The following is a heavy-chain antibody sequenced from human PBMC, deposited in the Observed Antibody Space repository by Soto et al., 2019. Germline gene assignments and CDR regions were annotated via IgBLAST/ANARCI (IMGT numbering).Heavy chain of an antibody. D-gene: IGHD5-12*01. CDR1: GYTLTELS. J-gene: IGHJ4*02. CDR2: FDPEDGET. CDR3: ATAGLRYSGYDYARIFDY. Sequence: GASVKVSCKVSGYTLTELSMHWVRQAPGKGLEWMGGFDPEDGETIYAQKFQGRVTMTEDTSTDTAYMELSSLRSEDTAVYYCATAGLRYSGYDYARIFDYWGQGTLVTVSS. V-gene: IGHV1-24*01.